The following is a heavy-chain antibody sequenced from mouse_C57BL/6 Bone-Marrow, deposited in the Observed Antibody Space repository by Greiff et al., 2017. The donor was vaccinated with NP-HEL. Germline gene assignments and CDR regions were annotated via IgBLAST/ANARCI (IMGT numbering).Heavy chain of an antibody. V-gene: IGHV1-85*01. Sequence: QVQLKESGPELVKPGASVKLSCKASGYTFTSYDINWVKQRPGQGLEWIGWIYPRDGSTKYNEKFKGKATLTVDTSSSTAYMELHSLTSEDSAVYFCARITTVVAEGFAYWGQGTLVTVSA. CDR2: IYPRDGST. D-gene: IGHD1-1*01. J-gene: IGHJ3*01. CDR1: GYTFTSYD. CDR3: ARITTVVAEGFAY.